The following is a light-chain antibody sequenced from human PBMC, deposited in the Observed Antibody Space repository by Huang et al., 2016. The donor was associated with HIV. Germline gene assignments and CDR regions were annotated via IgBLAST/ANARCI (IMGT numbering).Light chain of an antibody. V-gene: IGKV3-20*01. CDR3: QQFGSSPPYS. Sequence: EILLTQSPDTLSLSPGERATRSCRASQSVNNNYLAWYQQEPGQAPRLLIYRASTRATGIPDRFSGSGSGTDFTLTISRLEPDDFAVYYCQQFGSSPPYSFGQGTKLEIK. CDR1: QSVNNNY. J-gene: IGKJ2*03. CDR2: RAS.